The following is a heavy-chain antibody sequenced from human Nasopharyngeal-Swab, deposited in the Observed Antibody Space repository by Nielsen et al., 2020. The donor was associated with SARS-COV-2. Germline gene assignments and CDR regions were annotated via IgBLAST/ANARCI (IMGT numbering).Heavy chain of an antibody. CDR2: IYYSGST. CDR1: GGSISSYY. D-gene: IGHD3-3*01. J-gene: IGHJ4*02. CDR3: ARAGVGIFGVVTAFDY. Sequence: SETLSLPCTVSGGSISSYYWSWIRQPPAKGLEWIGYIYYSGSTYYNPSLKSRVTISLDTSKNQFSLKLSSVTAADTAVYYCARAGVGIFGVVTAFDYWGQGTLVTVSS. V-gene: IGHV4-59*01.